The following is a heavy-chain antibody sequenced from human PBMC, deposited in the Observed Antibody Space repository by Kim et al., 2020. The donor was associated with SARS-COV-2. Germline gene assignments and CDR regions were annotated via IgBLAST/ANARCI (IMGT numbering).Heavy chain of an antibody. CDR3: ARDGAVAGTLSNDY. V-gene: IGHV1-8*01. Sequence: AQKFQGGVTMTRNTSISTAYMELSSLRSEDTAVYYCARDGAVAGTLSNDYWGQGTLVTVSS. J-gene: IGHJ4*02. D-gene: IGHD6-19*01.